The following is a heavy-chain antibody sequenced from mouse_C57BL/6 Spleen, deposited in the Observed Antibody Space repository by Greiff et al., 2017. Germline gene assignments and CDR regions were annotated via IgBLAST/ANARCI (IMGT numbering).Heavy chain of an antibody. J-gene: IGHJ2*01. Sequence: EVQGVESGGGLVKPGGSLKLSCAASGFTFSSYAMSWVRQTPEKRLAWVATISDGGSYTYYPDNVKGRFTISRDNAKNNLYLQMSHLKSEDTAMYYCARDTGDYFDYWGQGTTLTVSS. CDR3: ARDTGDYFDY. D-gene: IGHD4-1*01. CDR2: ISDGGSYT. V-gene: IGHV5-4*01. CDR1: GFTFSSYA.